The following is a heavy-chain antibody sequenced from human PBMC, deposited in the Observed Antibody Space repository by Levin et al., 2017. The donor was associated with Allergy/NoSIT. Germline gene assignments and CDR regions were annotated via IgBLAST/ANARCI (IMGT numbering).Heavy chain of an antibody. J-gene: IGHJ4*02. Sequence: SETLSLTCSVSGGSITNSDYYWGWVRQAPGMGLEWIGTINHSGETYYKSSLRSRVTMFADTSKNRFFLRLNSVTAADTAVYFCTNSKAGTSLGYWGQGTLVTVFS. CDR2: INHSGET. D-gene: IGHD1-1*01. V-gene: IGHV4-39*01. CDR1: GGSITNSDYY. CDR3: TNSKAGTSLGY.